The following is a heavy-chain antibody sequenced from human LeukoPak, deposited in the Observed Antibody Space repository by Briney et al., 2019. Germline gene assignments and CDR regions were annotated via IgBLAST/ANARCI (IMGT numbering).Heavy chain of an antibody. CDR3: VRDWHLWSGQSYYYYMDV. CDR1: GFTFRSYW. J-gene: IGHJ6*03. Sequence: GGSLRLSCAASGFTFRSYWMSWVRQAPGKGLEWVANIKQDESEKNYIDSVKGRFTISRDNAKNSLYLQMNSLRTEDTAVYYCVRDWHLWSGQSYYYYMDVWGKGTSVTVSS. CDR2: IKQDESEK. V-gene: IGHV3-7*01. D-gene: IGHD3-3*02.